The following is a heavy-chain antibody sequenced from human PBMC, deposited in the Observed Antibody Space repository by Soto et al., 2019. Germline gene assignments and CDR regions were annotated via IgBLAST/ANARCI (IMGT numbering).Heavy chain of an antibody. CDR1: GYTFKSYQ. V-gene: IGHV1-3*04. J-gene: IGHJ4*02. CDR2: VNISNGNT. Sequence: GASVKVSCKASGYTFKSYQIYWVRQAPGQRLECMGWVNISNGNTEYSKNFQGRVTMTRDTSASTAYMELSSLRSEDTAGYYCTRDTDLILVTTHDYWGQGTQVTVSS. D-gene: IGHD4-17*01. CDR3: TRDTDLILVTTHDY.